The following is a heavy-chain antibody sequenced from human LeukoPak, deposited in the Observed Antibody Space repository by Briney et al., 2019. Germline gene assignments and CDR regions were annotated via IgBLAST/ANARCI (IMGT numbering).Heavy chain of an antibody. J-gene: IGHJ4*02. CDR3: ARALSGSYGYDY. CDR2: IYYSGST. CDR1: GGSISSYY. V-gene: IGHV4-59*01. Sequence: PSETLSLTCIVSGGSISSYYWSWIRQPPGKGLEWIGYIYYSGSTNYNPSLKSRVTISVDTSKNQFSLKLSSVTAADTAVYYCARALSGSYGYDYWGQGTLVTVSS. D-gene: IGHD1-26*01.